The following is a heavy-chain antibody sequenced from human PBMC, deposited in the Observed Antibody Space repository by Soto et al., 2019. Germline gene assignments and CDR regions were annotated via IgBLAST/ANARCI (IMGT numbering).Heavy chain of an antibody. CDR2: ISYDGSNK. J-gene: IGHJ6*02. D-gene: IGHD1-26*01. V-gene: IGHV3-30*18. Sequence: GGSLRLSCAASGFTFSSYVMHWVRQSPGKGLEWVAVISYDGSNKYYADSVKGRFTIFRDNSKNTLYLQMNSLRAEDTAVYYCVKDQSGSYYYYYYGMDVWGQGTTVTVSS. CDR1: GFTFSSYV. CDR3: VKDQSGSYYYYYYGMDV.